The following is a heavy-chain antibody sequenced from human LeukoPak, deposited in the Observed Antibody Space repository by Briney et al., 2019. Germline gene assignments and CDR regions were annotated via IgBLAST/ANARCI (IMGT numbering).Heavy chain of an antibody. D-gene: IGHD6-6*01. CDR2: INHSGST. CDR1: GGSFSGYY. CDR3: ARDRGNSSSSGGGSFDY. V-gene: IGHV4-34*01. J-gene: IGHJ4*02. Sequence: SETLSLTCAVYGGSFSGYYWSCIRQPPGKGLEWIGEINHSGSTNYNPSLKSRVTISVDTSKNQFSLKLSSVTAADTAVYYCARDRGNSSSSGGGSFDYWGQGTLVTVSS.